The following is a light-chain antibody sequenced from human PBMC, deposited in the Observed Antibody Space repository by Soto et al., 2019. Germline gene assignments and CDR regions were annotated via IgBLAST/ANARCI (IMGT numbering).Light chain of an antibody. Sequence: DIQLTQSPSILSASVGDRVTITCRASENIYGYLAWYQQKPGEAPKLLNYWASNLESGVPSRFTGGESETEFTLTISDLQPDDFATYFCQQYSAYPLTFGGVTKVDVK. CDR3: QQYSAYPLT. J-gene: IGKJ4*01. V-gene: IGKV1-5*03. CDR2: WAS. CDR1: ENIYGY.